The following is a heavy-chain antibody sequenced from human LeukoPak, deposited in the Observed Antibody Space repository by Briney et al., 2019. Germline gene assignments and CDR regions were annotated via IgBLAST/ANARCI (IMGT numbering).Heavy chain of an antibody. Sequence: GEALQISCNGSGYSFSSYWIGCVRHMPPKGREWMGSIYTGNSDTRYSPSIQGRVTISADKSISTAYLQWSSLRASDTAMYYCAKEGVVNHLFDPWGQGTLVTVSP. J-gene: IGHJ5*02. CDR1: GYSFSSYW. V-gene: IGHV5-51*01. CDR2: IYTGNSDT. CDR3: AKEGVVNHLFDP. D-gene: IGHD3-16*01.